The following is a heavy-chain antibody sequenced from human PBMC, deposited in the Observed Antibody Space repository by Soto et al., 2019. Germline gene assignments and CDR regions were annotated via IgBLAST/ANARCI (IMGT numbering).Heavy chain of an antibody. V-gene: IGHV4-34*01. CDR1: GGSFSGYY. J-gene: IGHJ4*02. D-gene: IGHD3-16*01. CDR3: ARATFDMISSNFDY. CDR2: INHSGST. Sequence: PSETLSLTCAVYGGSFSGYYWSWIRQPPGKGLEWIGEINHSGSTNYNPSLKSRVTISVGTSKNQFSLKLSSVTAADTAVYYCARATFDMISSNFDYWGQGTLVTVSS.